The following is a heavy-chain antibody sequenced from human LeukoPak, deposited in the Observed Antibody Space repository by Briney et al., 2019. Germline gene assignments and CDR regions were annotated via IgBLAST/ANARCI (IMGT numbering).Heavy chain of an antibody. D-gene: IGHD5-18*01. J-gene: IGHJ4*02. Sequence: SETLSLTCTVSGGSISSYYWSWIRQPPGKGLEWLGYIYYSGSTNYNPSLKSRVTISVDTSKNQFSLKLSSVTAADTAVYYCASSDTAEDYFDYWGQGTLVTVSS. CDR2: IYYSGST. V-gene: IGHV4-59*08. CDR1: GGSISSYY. CDR3: ASSDTAEDYFDY.